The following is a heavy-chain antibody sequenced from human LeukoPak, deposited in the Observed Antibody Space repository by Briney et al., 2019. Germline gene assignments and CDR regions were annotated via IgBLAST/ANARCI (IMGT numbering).Heavy chain of an antibody. CDR2: ISYDGSSK. CDR1: GFTFSTYA. D-gene: IGHD5-18*01. CDR3: ARARSSYGYGDAFGI. V-gene: IGHV3-30*04. Sequence: GGSLRLSCAASGFTFSTYAMHWVRQAPGKGLEWVAVISYDGSSKYNADSVKGRFTISRDNSKNTLYLQMNSLRAEDTAVYYCARARSSYGYGDAFGIWGQGTMVTVSS. J-gene: IGHJ3*02.